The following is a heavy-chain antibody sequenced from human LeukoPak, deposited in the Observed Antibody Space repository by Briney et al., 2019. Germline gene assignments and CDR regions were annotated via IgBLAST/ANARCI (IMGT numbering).Heavy chain of an antibody. CDR3: ARDNHSGSWSWFDP. Sequence: ASVKVSCKASGYTFTNYGISWVQQAPGQGPKWMGWISAYSGHTNYAQKLQGRVTMTTDTSTSTAYMELRSLRSDDTAVYYCARDNHSGSWSWFDPWGQGTLVSASA. D-gene: IGHD6-13*01. CDR1: GYTFTNYG. CDR2: ISAYSGHT. J-gene: IGHJ5*02. V-gene: IGHV1-18*01.